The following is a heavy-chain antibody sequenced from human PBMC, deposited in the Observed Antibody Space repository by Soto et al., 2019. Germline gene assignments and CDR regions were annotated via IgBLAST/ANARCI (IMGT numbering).Heavy chain of an antibody. V-gene: IGHV3-23*01. CDR1: GFTFSTYA. D-gene: IGHD2-2*01. CDR3: AKDPKYCTSTSCYD. CDR2: ISASGAGT. J-gene: IGHJ3*01. Sequence: EVQLLESGGGLVQPGGSLRLSCAASGFTFSTYAMSWVRQAPGKGLEWVSTISASGAGTYYADSVKGRFTISRDNSNNTLYLQMNSLRAEDTAVYYCAKDPKYCTSTSCYDWGQGTMVTVSS.